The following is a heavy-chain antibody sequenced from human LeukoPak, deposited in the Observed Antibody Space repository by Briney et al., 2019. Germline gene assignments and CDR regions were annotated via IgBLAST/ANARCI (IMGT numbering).Heavy chain of an antibody. CDR3: AKAYHDSGCLIDY. CDR1: GFTFSNYA. V-gene: IGHV3-23*01. J-gene: IGHJ4*02. CDR2: ISGSGGST. Sequence: GGSLRLSCAASGFTFSNYAMNWVRQAPGRGLEWVSAISGSGGSTYYADSVKGRFTISRDNSKITLYLQMSSLRAEDTAVYYCAKAYHDSGCLIDYWGQGTLVTVSS. D-gene: IGHD6-19*01.